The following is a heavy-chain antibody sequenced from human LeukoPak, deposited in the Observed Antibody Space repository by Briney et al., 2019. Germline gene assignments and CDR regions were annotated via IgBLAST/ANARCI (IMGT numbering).Heavy chain of an antibody. D-gene: IGHD6-19*01. V-gene: IGHV1-69*01. Sequence: GSSVKVSCKASGGTFSSYAISWVRQAPGQGLEWMGGIIPIFGTANYAQKFQGRVTITADESTSTAYMELSSLRSEDTAVYYCARDTGYSSGWYEALFDYWGQGTLVTVSS. CDR1: GGTFSSYA. CDR3: ARDTGYSSGWYEALFDY. J-gene: IGHJ4*02. CDR2: IIPIFGTA.